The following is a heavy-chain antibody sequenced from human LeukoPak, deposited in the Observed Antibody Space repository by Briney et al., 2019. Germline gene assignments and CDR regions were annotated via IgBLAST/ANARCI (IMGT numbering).Heavy chain of an antibody. CDR2: INPSGGSI. Sequence: ASVKVSCKASGYTFTNYNMHWVRQAPGQGLEWMGMINPSGGSIIYAQKFQGRVTMTRVMSTSTVYMELTSLRSEDTAVYYCARSASGYDYYYYYMDVWGKGTTVTVSS. J-gene: IGHJ6*03. CDR1: GYTFTNYN. V-gene: IGHV1-46*01. D-gene: IGHD5-12*01. CDR3: ARSASGYDYYYYYMDV.